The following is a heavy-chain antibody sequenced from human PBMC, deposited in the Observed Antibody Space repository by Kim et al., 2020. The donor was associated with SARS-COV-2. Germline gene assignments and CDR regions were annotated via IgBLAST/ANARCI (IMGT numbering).Heavy chain of an antibody. V-gene: IGHV4-34*01. D-gene: IGHD3-16*02. CDR2: IDHSGST. J-gene: IGHJ4*02. Sequence: SETLSLTCAVYGGSFSGYYWSWIRQPPGKGLEWIGEIDHSGSTNYNSSLKSRVTISVDTSKNQFSLKLSSVTAADTAVYYCAREKYDYVWGSYRHSDYWGQGTLVTVSS. CDR1: GGSFSGYY. CDR3: AREKYDYVWGSYRHSDY.